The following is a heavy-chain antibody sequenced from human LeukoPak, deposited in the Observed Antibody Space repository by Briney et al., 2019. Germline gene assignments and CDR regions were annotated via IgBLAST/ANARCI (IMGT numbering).Heavy chain of an antibody. Sequence: GGSLRLSCAASGFTFSSYEMNWVRQAPGKGLEWVSYISSSGRTMYYADSVKGRFTISRDNSKNTLYLKMNSLRAEDTAVYYCARAEYVWRGFIDIWGQGTMVTVSS. D-gene: IGHD3-16*01. J-gene: IGHJ3*02. CDR2: ISSSGRTM. V-gene: IGHV3-48*03. CDR1: GFTFSSYE. CDR3: ARAEYVWRGFIDI.